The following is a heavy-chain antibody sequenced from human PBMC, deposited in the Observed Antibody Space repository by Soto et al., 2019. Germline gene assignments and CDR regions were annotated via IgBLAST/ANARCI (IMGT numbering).Heavy chain of an antibody. J-gene: IGHJ4*02. D-gene: IGHD6-19*01. CDR3: ARRSSGWYFDY. CDR1: GFTFSSYA. V-gene: IGHV3-23*01. Sequence: EVQVLESGGGLVQPGGSLRLSCAASGFTFSSYAMNWVRQAPGKGLEWVSVISGSGGSTYYAYSVKGRFTISRDISKNTLYLQMNSLRAEDTAVYYCARRSSGWYFDYWGQGTLVTVSS. CDR2: ISGSGGST.